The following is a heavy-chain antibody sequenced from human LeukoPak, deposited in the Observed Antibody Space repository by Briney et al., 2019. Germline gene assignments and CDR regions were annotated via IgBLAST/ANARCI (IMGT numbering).Heavy chain of an antibody. Sequence: SETLSLTCTLSGGSITSYYWSCIRHPPGEGLEWIGYIYYSVSTNYNPSLKSRVTISVDRSKNQLSLKLRSVIAADTAVYYCARVGWELLGPFEHWGQGNLVTVSS. J-gene: IGHJ4*02. V-gene: IGHV4-59*01. D-gene: IGHD1-26*01. CDR2: IYYSVST. CDR1: GGSITSYY. CDR3: ARVGWELLGPFEH.